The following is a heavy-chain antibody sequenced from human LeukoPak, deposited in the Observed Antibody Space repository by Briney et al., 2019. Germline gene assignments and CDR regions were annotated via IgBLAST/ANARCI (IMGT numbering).Heavy chain of an antibody. CDR1: GGSFSGYY. Sequence: SETLSLTCAVYGGSFSGYYWSWIRQPPGKGLEWIGETNHSGSTNYNPSLKSRVTISVDTSKNQFSLKLSSVTAADTAVYYCARADYVWGSYRYTTFDYWGQGTLVTVSS. CDR2: TNHSGST. CDR3: ARADYVWGSYRYTTFDY. J-gene: IGHJ4*02. V-gene: IGHV4-34*01. D-gene: IGHD3-16*02.